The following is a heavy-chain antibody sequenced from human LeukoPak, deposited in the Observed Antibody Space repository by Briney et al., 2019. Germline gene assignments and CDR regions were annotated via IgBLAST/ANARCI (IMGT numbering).Heavy chain of an antibody. Sequence: SQTLSLTCTVSGGSISSGDYYWSWIRQPPGKGLEWIGYIYYSGSTYYNPSLKGRVTISVDTSKNQFSLKLSSVTAADTAVYYCAREMVRGVIIGLDYWGQGTLVTVSS. J-gene: IGHJ4*02. CDR3: AREMVRGVIIGLDY. D-gene: IGHD3-10*01. CDR1: GGSISSGDYY. V-gene: IGHV4-30-4*01. CDR2: IYYSGST.